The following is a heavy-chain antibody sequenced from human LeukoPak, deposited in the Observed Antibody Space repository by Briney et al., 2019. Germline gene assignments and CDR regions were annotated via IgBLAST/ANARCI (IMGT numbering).Heavy chain of an antibody. CDR3: ATNYYDSSGYSDY. D-gene: IGHD3-22*01. Sequence: ASQTLSLTCTVSGGSFSSGSYYWSWIRQPAGKGLEWIGRIYTSGSTNYNPSLKSRVTISVDTSKNQFSLKLSSVTAADTAVYYCATNYYDSSGYSDYWGQGTLVTVSS. CDR2: IYTSGST. V-gene: IGHV4-61*02. CDR1: GGSFSSGSYY. J-gene: IGHJ4*02.